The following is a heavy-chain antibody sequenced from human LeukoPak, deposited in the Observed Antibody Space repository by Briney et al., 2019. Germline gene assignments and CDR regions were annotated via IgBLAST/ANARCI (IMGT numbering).Heavy chain of an antibody. CDR2: ISYDGSNK. V-gene: IGHV3-30*01. Sequence: GRSLRLSCAASGFTFSSYAMHWVRQAPGKGLEWVAVISYDGSNKYYADSVKGRFTISRDNSENTLYLQMNSLRAEDTAVYYCAADCSSTSCLGDKSYYYYYYMDVWGKGTTVTVSS. D-gene: IGHD2-2*01. J-gene: IGHJ6*03. CDR1: GFTFSSYA. CDR3: AADCSSTSCLGDKSYYYYYYMDV.